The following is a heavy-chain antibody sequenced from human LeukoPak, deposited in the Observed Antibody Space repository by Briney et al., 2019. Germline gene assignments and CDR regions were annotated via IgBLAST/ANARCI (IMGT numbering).Heavy chain of an antibody. CDR2: ISSSSYI. D-gene: IGHD6-19*01. V-gene: IGHV3-21*01. J-gene: IGHJ4*02. CDR1: GFTHSSYS. Sequence: KAGGSLRLSCAASGFTHSSYSMNWVRQATGKGLECVSSISSSSYIYYADSVKGRFTISRDNAKNSLYLQMISLRAEDTAVYYCARDFLGEWLVLYWGQGTLVTVSS. CDR3: ARDFLGEWLVLY.